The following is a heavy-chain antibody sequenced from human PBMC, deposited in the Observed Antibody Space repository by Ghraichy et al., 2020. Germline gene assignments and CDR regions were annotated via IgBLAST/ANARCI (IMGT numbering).Heavy chain of an antibody. J-gene: IGHJ4*02. CDR3: TKRASGSYDD. CDR1: GFSVSNNY. CDR2: IYSGGST. V-gene: IGHV3-53*01. Sequence: GGSLRLSCAASGFSVSNNYMNWVRQAPGKGLEWVSGIYSGGSTYHADSVKGRFTISRDNSTNTLYLQMNSLRVEDTAVYYCTKRASGSYDDWGQGTLVTVSS. D-gene: IGHD1-26*01.